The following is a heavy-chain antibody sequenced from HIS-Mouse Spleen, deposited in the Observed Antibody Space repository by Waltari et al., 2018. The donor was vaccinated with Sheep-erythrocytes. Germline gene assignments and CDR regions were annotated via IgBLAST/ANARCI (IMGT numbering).Heavy chain of an antibody. D-gene: IGHD3-22*01. CDR1: GFSLTNARMG. Sequence: QVTLKESGHVLVKPTETLTLTCTVSGFSLTNARMGVSWYRQPPRKALAGLANVFSNDEKSYSTSQKRTLTISKDASNSQVVRTMTNMDPVDTATYYCARITASYYDSSGYYAFDIWGQVTMVTVSS. CDR3: ARITASYYDSSGYYAFDI. V-gene: IGHV2-26*01. J-gene: IGHJ3*02. CDR2: VFSNDEK.